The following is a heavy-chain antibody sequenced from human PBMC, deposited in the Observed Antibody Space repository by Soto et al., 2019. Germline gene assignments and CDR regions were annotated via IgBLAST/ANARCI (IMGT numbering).Heavy chain of an antibody. CDR1: GSTFSSRN. D-gene: IGHD3-16*01. CDR2: IIPMFGTA. J-gene: IGHJ3*01. CDR3: ARGMFIALEALDRDAFDV. V-gene: IGHV1-69*01. Sequence: QEQLVQSGAEVKKPGSSVKVSCKASGSTFSSRNINWVRQAPGQGLEWMGGIIPMFGTADYAQKFRDRVTLAAYESTRTASMELRALRSDDTAVYYCARGMFIALEALDRDAFDVWGQGTMVTVSS.